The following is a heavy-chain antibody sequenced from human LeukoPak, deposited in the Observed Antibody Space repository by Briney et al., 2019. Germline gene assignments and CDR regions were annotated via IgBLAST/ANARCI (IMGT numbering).Heavy chain of an antibody. CDR1: GGSISSSSYY. CDR3: ARGRYSSSWSQYYYYYYYMDV. V-gene: IGHV4-61*01. J-gene: IGHJ6*03. D-gene: IGHD6-13*01. CDR2: IYYSGST. Sequence: SETLSLTCTVSGGSISSSSYYWSWIRQPPGKGLEWIGYIYYSGSTNYNPSLKSRVTISVDTSKNQFSLKLSSVTAADTAVYYCARGRYSSSWSQYYYYYYYMDVWGKGTTVTVSS.